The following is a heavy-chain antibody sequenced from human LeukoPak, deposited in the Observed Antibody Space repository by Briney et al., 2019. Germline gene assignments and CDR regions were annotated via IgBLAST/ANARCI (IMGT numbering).Heavy chain of an antibody. J-gene: IGHJ4*02. CDR3: AKEAGSSGWYDSNFDY. V-gene: IGHV3-23*01. CDR1: GFTVSSNY. CDR2: ISGSGGST. D-gene: IGHD6-19*01. Sequence: GGSLRLSCAASGFTVSSNYMSWVRQAPGKGLEWVSAISGSGGSTYYADSVKGRFTISRDNSKNTLYLQMNSLRAEDTAVYYCAKEAGSSGWYDSNFDYWGQGTLVTVSS.